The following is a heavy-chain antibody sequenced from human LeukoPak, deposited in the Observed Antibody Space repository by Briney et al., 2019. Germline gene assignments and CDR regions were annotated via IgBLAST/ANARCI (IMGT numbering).Heavy chain of an antibody. CDR1: GFTFSIYS. J-gene: IGHJ4*02. D-gene: IGHD3-3*01. V-gene: IGHV3-48*01. CDR2: ISSSSSTI. Sequence: GGSLRLSCAASGFTFSIYSMSWVRQAPGKGLEWVSYISSSSSTISYADSVKGRFTISRDNAENSLYLHMNSLRVEDTAVYYCARAGDFSFKDWGQGTLVTVSS. CDR3: ARAGDFSFKD.